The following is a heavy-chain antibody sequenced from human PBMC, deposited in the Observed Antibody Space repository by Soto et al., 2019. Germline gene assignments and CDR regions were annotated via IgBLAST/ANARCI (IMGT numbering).Heavy chain of an antibody. J-gene: IGHJ5*02. CDR1: GYIFTGYY. V-gene: IGHV1-2*04. CDR2: INPNSGGT. CDR3: ARTHYDILTGYYTNRYNWFDP. D-gene: IGHD3-9*01. Sequence: ASVKVSCKASGYIFTGYYMHWVRQAPGRGLEWMGWINPNSGGTNYAQKFQGWVTMTRDTSISTAYMELSRLRSDDTAVYYCARTHYDILTGYYTNRYNWFDPWGQGTLVTVSS.